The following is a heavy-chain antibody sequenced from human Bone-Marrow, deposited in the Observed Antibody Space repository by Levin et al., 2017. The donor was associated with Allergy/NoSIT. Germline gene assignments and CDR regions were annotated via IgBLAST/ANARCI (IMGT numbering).Heavy chain of an antibody. CDR2: IYYSGDT. CDR3: ARRYYFDSRGYYGFDA. J-gene: IGHJ5*02. CDR1: GGSITNADFY. D-gene: IGHD3-22*01. V-gene: IGHV4-30-4*01. Sequence: LRLSCSVSGGSITNADFYWIWIRQPPGKGLEWIGHIYYSGDTYYNPSLKSRLTISVDTSKNQFSLSVISVTAADTAVYFCARRYYFDSRGYYGFDAWGQGTLVTVSS.